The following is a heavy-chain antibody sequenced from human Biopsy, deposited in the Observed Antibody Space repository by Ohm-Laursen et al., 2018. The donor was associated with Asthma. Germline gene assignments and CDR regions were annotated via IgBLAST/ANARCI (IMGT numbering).Heavy chain of an antibody. D-gene: IGHD1-14*01. Sequence: SVKVSCKASGGMFGNYAISWVRQALGQGLEWMGWIATSSGNPTYAQGFTPGRFVFSLDTSVTTAYLQITNLEPEDTDVYYCVRDQAHRDNWFDPWGQGTPVTVSS. CDR3: VRDQAHRDNWFDP. CDR1: GGMFGNYA. V-gene: IGHV7-4-1*02. CDR2: IATSSGNP. J-gene: IGHJ5*02.